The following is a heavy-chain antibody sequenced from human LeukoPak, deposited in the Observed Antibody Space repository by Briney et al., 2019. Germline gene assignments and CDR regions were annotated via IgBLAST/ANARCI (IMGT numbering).Heavy chain of an antibody. CDR2: IGGSGDST. CDR1: GFTFSIYA. CDR3: AKPSPSLGSFDS. V-gene: IGHV3-23*01. D-gene: IGHD3-16*01. Sequence: GGSLRLSCAASGFTFSIYAMSWVRQAPGKGLEWVSGIGGSGDSTYYADSVKGRFTISRDNSKNALYLQLNSLRGEDTDVYYCAKPSPSLGSFDSGGQGPLVTVS. J-gene: IGHJ4*02.